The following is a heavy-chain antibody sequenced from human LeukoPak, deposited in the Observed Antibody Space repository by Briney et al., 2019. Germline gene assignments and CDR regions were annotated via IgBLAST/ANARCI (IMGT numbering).Heavy chain of an antibody. CDR1: GYTFTGYY. V-gene: IGHV1-2*02. D-gene: IGHD4-23*01. CDR3: ARDGHGGNSFDF. Sequence: ASVKVSCKASGYTFTGYYMHWVRQAPGQGVEWMGWISANSGGTDYAQKFQDRVTMTRDTSISTAYMELSRLTSDDTAVYYCARDGHGGNSFDFWGQGTLVTVSS. CDR2: ISANSGGT. J-gene: IGHJ4*02.